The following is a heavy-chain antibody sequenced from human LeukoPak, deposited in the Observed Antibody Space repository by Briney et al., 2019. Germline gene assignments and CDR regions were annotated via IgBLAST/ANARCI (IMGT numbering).Heavy chain of an antibody. D-gene: IGHD6-13*01. CDR3: ARDLIAAAGTTWFDP. V-gene: IGHV1-46*01. CDR1: GYRFTSYY. J-gene: IGHJ5*02. CDR2: VNASGGST. Sequence: ASVKVSCKASGYRFTSYYMHWVRQAPGQGLEWMGIVNASGGSTTYAQKFQGRVTMTRDTSTSTVYMELSSLRSEDTAVYYCARDLIAAAGTTWFDPWGQGTLVTVSS.